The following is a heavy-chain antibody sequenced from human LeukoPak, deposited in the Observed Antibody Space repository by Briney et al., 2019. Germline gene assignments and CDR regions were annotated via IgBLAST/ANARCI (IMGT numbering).Heavy chain of an antibody. D-gene: IGHD6-6*01. CDR2: ISSGSTYM. Sequence: WIRQSPGKGLEWVSSISSGSTYMYYADSVKGRFTISRDNAQNSVFLQMNSLRAEDTAVYYCGRVGGRSKAAKGDAFDIWGQGTMVVVSS. CDR3: GRVGGRSKAAKGDAFDI. V-gene: IGHV3-21*06. J-gene: IGHJ3*02.